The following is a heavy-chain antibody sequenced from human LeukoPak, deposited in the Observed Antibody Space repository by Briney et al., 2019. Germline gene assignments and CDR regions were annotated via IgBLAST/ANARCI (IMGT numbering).Heavy chain of an antibody. Sequence: SETLSLTCTVSGGSVSSGSYYWSWIRQPPGKGLEWSGYIYYSGSSNYNPSLKSRVTISVDTSKNQFSMWLSSVTAADTAVYYCATVVRSWDYFDYWGQGTLVTVSS. CDR1: GGSVSSGSYY. V-gene: IGHV4-61*01. J-gene: IGHJ4*02. CDR3: ATVVRSWDYFDY. D-gene: IGHD2/OR15-2a*01. CDR2: IYYSGSS.